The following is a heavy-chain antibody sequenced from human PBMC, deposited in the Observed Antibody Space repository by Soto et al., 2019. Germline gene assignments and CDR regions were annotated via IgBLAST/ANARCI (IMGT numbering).Heavy chain of an antibody. V-gene: IGHV3-11*01. CDR3: VREVYCDTIADPEDSYGMDV. CDR1: GFTFSDYY. CDR2: ISSSGNTI. Sequence: QVQLVESGGGLVKPGGSLRLSCAASGFTFSDYYMSWIRQAPVKGLEWVSYISSSGNTIYYADYVKGRFTISRDNAKNCRYLQVNSKRAEDTAVYSCVREVYCDTIADPEDSYGMDVWGQGTTVTVPS. J-gene: IGHJ6*02. D-gene: IGHD3-9*01.